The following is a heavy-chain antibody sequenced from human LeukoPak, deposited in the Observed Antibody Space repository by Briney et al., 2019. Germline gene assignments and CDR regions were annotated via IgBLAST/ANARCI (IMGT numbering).Heavy chain of an antibody. CDR2: IIPIFGTA. Sequence: GASVKVSCKASGGTFSSYAISWVRQAPGQGLEWMGGIIPIFGTANYAQKFQGRVTITADESTSTAYMELSSLRSEDTAVYYCATPNGYSYYCYYYGMDVWGQGTTVTVSS. V-gene: IGHV1-69*13. J-gene: IGHJ6*02. D-gene: IGHD5-18*01. CDR1: GGTFSSYA. CDR3: ATPNGYSYYCYYYGMDV.